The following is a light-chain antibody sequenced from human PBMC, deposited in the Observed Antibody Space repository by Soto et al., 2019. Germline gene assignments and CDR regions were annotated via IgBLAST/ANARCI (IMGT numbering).Light chain of an antibody. Sequence: MTQSPFSVSTPEGETNIITCRASRDVGSDVSWYQQKPGQAPKLLIYAASNLYTGVPSRFSGSRSGTEFTLTISSLQPEDFARYCSLEASCGWWTLGQGAKVDI. CDR3: LEASCGWWT. V-gene: IGKV1-6*01. CDR2: AAS. J-gene: IGKJ1*01. CDR1: RDVGSD.